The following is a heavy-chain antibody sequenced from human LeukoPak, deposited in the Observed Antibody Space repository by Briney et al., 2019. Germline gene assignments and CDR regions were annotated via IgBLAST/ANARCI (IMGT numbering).Heavy chain of an antibody. CDR1: GVSISSSSYY. V-gene: IGHV4-39*01. CDR3: AKHQFHTVTTNYFDY. D-gene: IGHD4-17*01. J-gene: IGHJ4*02. Sequence: ASETLSLTCTVSGVSISSSSYYCGWISQPPGKGLEWIGSIYYSGSTYYNPSLKSRVTISVDTSKNQFSLKLSSVTAADTAVYYCAKHQFHTVTTNYFDYWGQGTLVTVSS. CDR2: IYYSGST.